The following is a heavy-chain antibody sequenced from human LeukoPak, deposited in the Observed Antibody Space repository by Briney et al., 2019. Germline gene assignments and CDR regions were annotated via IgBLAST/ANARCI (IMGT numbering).Heavy chain of an antibody. J-gene: IGHJ4*02. Sequence: SSVKVSCKASGGTFSSYAISWVRQAPGQGLEWMGGIIPIFGTANYAQKFQGRVTITADESTSTAYMELSSLRSADTAVYYCARDPIYGGNPGDDYWGQGTLVTVSS. D-gene: IGHD4-23*01. CDR3: ARDPIYGGNPGDDY. CDR2: IIPIFGTA. V-gene: IGHV1-69*01. CDR1: GGTFSSYA.